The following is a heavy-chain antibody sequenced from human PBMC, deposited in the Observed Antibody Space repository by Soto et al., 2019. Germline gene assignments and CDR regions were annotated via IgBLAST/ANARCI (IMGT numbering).Heavy chain of an antibody. V-gene: IGHV1-18*04. CDR3: ARGSRYCSSTSCYTGYWFDP. D-gene: IGHD2-2*02. CDR1: GYTFTSYG. J-gene: IGHJ5*02. CDR2: ISAYNGNT. Sequence: ATVKVSCKASGYTFTSYGISWVRQAPGQGLEWMGWISAYNGNTNYAQKLQGRVTMTTDTSTSTAYMELRSLRSDDTAVYYCARGSRYCSSTSCYTGYWFDPWGQGALVTVPS.